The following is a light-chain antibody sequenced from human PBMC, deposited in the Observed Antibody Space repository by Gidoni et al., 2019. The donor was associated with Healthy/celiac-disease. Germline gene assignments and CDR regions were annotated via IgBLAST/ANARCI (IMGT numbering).Light chain of an antibody. Sequence: YELTQPTSVSASPGQTASITCPGDKLGDKYACWYQQKPGQSPVLVIYQDSKRPSGIPERFSGSNSGNTATLTISGTQAMDEADYYCQAWDRSTVVFGGGTKLTVL. CDR2: QDS. J-gene: IGLJ2*01. CDR3: QAWDRSTVV. CDR1: KLGDKY. V-gene: IGLV3-1*01.